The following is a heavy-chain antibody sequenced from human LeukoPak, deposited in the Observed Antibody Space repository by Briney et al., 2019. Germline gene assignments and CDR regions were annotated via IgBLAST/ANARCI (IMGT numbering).Heavy chain of an antibody. CDR1: GGTFSSYA. V-gene: IGHV1-69*13. J-gene: IGHJ6*03. CDR3: AGGGGYDYYYYYMDV. Sequence: SVKVSCKASGGTFSSYAISWVRQAPGQGLEWMGGIIPIFGTANYAQKFQGRVTITADESTRTAYMELSSLRSEDTAVYYCAGGGGYDYYYYYMDVWGKGTTVTVSS. CDR2: IIPIFGTA. D-gene: IGHD5-12*01.